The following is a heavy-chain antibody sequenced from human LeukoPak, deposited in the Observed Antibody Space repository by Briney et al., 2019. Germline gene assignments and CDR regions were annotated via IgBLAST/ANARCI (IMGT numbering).Heavy chain of an antibody. CDR2: ISSSGSII. D-gene: IGHD2-21*01. J-gene: IGHJ4*02. V-gene: IGHV3-48*03. CDR1: GFTFRSCE. Sequence: PGGSLRLSCAASGFTFRSCELSWVRQAPAKGLEWVSYISSSGSIIYYADSVKGRFTISRDSAKNSLYLQMNSLRAEDAAVYYCARTPTSTYQVIHEIDYWGQGTLVTVSS. CDR3: ARTPTSTYQVIHEIDY.